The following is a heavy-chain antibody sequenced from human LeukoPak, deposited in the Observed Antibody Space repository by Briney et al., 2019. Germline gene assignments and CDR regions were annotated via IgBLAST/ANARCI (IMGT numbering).Heavy chain of an antibody. CDR3: ARLVVPPGNRGWYYEH. D-gene: IGHD2-2*01. J-gene: IGHJ4*02. V-gene: IGHV3-7*03. CDR1: GFVFGNYW. Sequence: PGGSLRLSCAASGFVFGNYWMAWVRQGPGEGPEWVANINQRGSEKYYVDSVRGRFTISRDNAKNSLDLQMNSLRVEDTAIYYCARLVVPPGNRGWYYEHWGQGTLVTVSS. CDR2: INQRGSEK.